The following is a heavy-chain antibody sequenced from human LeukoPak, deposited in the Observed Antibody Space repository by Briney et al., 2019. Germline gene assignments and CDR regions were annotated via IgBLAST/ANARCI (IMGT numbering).Heavy chain of an antibody. CDR1: GHTFTVYY. D-gene: IGHD5-18*01. CDR3: ARGLARTSMVTRGGVRFDY. Sequence: ASVTVSFKASGHTFTVYYMHWVRQAPGQGLEWMGWINANSGNTGYAQKFQGRVTMTRNTAISTAYMELSSLRSEDTAVYYCARGLARTSMVTRGGVRFDYWGQGTLVTVSS. V-gene: IGHV1-8*02. J-gene: IGHJ4*02. CDR2: INANSGNT.